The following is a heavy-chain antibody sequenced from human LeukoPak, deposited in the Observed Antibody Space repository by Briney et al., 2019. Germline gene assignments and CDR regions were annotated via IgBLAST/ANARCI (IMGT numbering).Heavy chain of an antibody. CDR2: IYTSGST. V-gene: IGHV4-61*02. D-gene: IGHD3-10*01. Sequence: SETLSLTCTVSGGSISSGSYYWSWIRQPAGKGLEWIGRIYTSGSTNYNPSLKSRVTISVDTSKNQFSLKLSSVTAADTAVYYCARAWVPRAFDYWGQGTLVTVSS. CDR1: GGSISSGSYY. CDR3: ARAWVPRAFDY. J-gene: IGHJ4*02.